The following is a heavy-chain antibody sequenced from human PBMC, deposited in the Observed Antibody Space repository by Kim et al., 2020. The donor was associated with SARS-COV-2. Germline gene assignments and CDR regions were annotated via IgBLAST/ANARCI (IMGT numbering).Heavy chain of an antibody. CDR2: IIPVFGTT. Sequence: SVKVSCKASGGTFSSFSISLVRQAPGQGLEWMGGIIPVFGTTNFAPKFQGRLTITADGSTATAYMELTSLTYEDTAVYYCARGPGSGTYSWFDPWDQGAVVTVSS. CDR1: GGTFSSFS. V-gene: IGHV1-69*13. D-gene: IGHD3-10*01. CDR3: ARGPGSGTYSWFDP. J-gene: IGHJ5*02.